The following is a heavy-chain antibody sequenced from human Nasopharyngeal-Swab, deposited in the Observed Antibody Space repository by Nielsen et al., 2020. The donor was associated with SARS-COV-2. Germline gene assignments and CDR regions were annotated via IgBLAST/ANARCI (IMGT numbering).Heavy chain of an antibody. Sequence: WIRQPPGKGLEWIGEINHSGSTNYNPSLKSRVTISVDTSKNQFSLKLSSVTAAGTAVYYCARSHGYYDYVWGSYRHNYYYYYMDVWGKGTTVTVSS. J-gene: IGHJ6*03. CDR3: ARSHGYYDYVWGSYRHNYYYYYMDV. V-gene: IGHV4-34*01. CDR2: INHSGST. D-gene: IGHD3-16*02.